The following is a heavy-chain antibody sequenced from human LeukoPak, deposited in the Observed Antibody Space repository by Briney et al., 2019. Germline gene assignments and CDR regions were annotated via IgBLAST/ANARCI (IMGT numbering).Heavy chain of an antibody. D-gene: IGHD6-13*01. CDR1: GFTFSSYP. Sequence: GRSLRLSCAASGFTFSSYPMHWVRLAPGKGLEWVAVISYDGRNKYHADSVKGRFTISRDNSKNTLYLQMNSLRAEDTAVYYCARDFSIASADYYFDYWGQGTLVTVSS. V-gene: IGHV3-30*04. CDR3: ARDFSIASADYYFDY. J-gene: IGHJ4*02. CDR2: ISYDGRNK.